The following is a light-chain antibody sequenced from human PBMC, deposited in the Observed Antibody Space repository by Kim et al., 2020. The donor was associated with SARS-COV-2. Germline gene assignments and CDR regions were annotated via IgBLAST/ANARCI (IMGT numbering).Light chain of an antibody. CDR3: CSYATSSTLV. CDR2: EVN. J-gene: IGLJ2*01. CDR1: SSDIGNYNL. Sequence: QSALTQPASVSGSPGQSITISCTGTSSDIGNYNLVSWYQQHPGKAPKLIIFEVNKRPSGVSDRFSASKSGNTASLTISGLQAEDEADYYCCSYATSSTLVFGGGTQLTVL. V-gene: IGLV2-23*02.